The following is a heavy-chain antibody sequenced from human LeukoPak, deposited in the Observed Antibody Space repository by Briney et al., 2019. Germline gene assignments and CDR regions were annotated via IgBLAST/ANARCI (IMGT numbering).Heavy chain of an antibody. Sequence: GGSLRLSCAASGFTFSSYAMSWVRQAPGKGLEWVSAISGGGGSTYYADSVKGRFTISRDNSKNTLYLQMNSLRAEDTAVHYCAKDREVVAATFNDYWGQGTLVTVSS. CDR3: AKDREVVAATFNDY. CDR1: GFTFSSYA. V-gene: IGHV3-23*01. CDR2: ISGGGGST. J-gene: IGHJ4*02. D-gene: IGHD2-15*01.